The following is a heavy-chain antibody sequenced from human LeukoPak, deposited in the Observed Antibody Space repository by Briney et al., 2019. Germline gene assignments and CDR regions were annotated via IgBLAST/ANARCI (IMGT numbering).Heavy chain of an antibody. J-gene: IGHJ4*02. CDR1: GGSISSSSYY. CDR2: IYYSGST. V-gene: IGHV4-39*01. CDR3: ARHKSGYDLIPYYFDY. Sequence: SETLPLTCTVSGGSISSSSYYWGWIRRPPGKGLEWIGSIYYSGSTYYNPSLKSRVTISVDTSKNQFSLKLSSVTAADTAVYYCARHKSGYDLIPYYFDYWGQGTLVTVSS. D-gene: IGHD5-12*01.